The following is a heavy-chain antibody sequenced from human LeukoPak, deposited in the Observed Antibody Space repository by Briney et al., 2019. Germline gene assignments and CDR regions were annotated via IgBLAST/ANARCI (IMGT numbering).Heavy chain of an antibody. CDR1: GFTFSTHA. D-gene: IGHD4-23*01. J-gene: IGHJ6*03. CDR3: SSIPGVIPVHYMDV. CDR2: ISGPGGTT. Sequence: PGGSLRLSCVVSGFTFSTHAMTWVRQAPGKGLERVSDISGPGGTTYYAAYVKGRFTISRDKSKSTPFLQMNSLRSEDTAVYYCSSIPGVIPVHYMDVWGEGTPVTVSS. V-gene: IGHV3-23*01.